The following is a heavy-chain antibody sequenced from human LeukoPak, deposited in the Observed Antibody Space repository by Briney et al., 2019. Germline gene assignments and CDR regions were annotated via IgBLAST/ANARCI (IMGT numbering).Heavy chain of an antibody. CDR2: ISGSGGST. J-gene: IGHJ4*02. CDR3: AKSDFFFSSFDY. CDR1: GFTFNNYN. D-gene: IGHD3-3*01. Sequence: GGSLRLSCAASGFTFNNYNMNWVRQAPGKGLEWVSAISGSGGSTYYADSVKGRFTISRDNSKNTLYLQMNSLRAEDTAVYYCAKSDFFFSSFDYWGQGTLVTVSS. V-gene: IGHV3-23*01.